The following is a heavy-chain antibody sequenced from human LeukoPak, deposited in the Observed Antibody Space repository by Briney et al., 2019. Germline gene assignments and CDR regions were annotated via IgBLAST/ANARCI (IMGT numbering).Heavy chain of an antibody. D-gene: IGHD3-22*01. CDR1: GFTFSSYA. V-gene: IGHV3-23*01. J-gene: IGHJ4*02. CDR2: ISGSGGST. CDR3: ANEGYSSGYYYDY. Sequence: PGGSLRLSCAASGFTFSSYAMSWVRQAPGKGLEWASAISGSGGSTYYADSVKGRFTISRGNSKNTLYLQMNSLRAEDTAVYYCANEGYSSGYYYDYWGQGTLVTVSS.